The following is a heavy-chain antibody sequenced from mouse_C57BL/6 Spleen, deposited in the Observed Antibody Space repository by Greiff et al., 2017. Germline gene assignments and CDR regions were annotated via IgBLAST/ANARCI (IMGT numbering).Heavy chain of an antibody. CDR3: ARSTYYYGSSYEHFDV. J-gene: IGHJ1*03. CDR2: INPSNGGT. D-gene: IGHD1-1*01. Sequence: QVQLQQPGTELVKPGASVKLSCKASGYTFTSYWMHWVKQRPGQGLEWIGNINPSNGGTNYNEKFKSKATLTVDKSSSTAYMQLSSLTSEDSAVYYCARSTYYYGSSYEHFDVWGTGTTVTVSS. V-gene: IGHV1-53*01. CDR1: GYTFTSYW.